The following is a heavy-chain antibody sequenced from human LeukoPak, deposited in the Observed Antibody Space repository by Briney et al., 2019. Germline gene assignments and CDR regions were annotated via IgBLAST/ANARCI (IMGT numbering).Heavy chain of an antibody. J-gene: IGHJ5*02. CDR1: GGSISSSSYY. D-gene: IGHD5-18*01. CDR3: ARHLTCYGIGYGWDPNWFDP. Sequence: SETLSLTCTVSGGSISSSSYYWGWIRQPPGKGLEWIGSMYYSGSTYYNPSLKSRVTISVDTSKNQFSLKLSSVTAADAAVYYCARHLTCYGIGYGWDPNWFDPWGQGTLVTVSS. CDR2: MYYSGST. V-gene: IGHV4-39*01.